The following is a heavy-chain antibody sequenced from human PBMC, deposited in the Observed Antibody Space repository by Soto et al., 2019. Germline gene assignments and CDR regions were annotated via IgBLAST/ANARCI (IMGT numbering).Heavy chain of an antibody. V-gene: IGHV3-74*01. CDR1: EFTLRSYW. J-gene: IGHJ3*01. D-gene: IGHD1-7*01. CDR2: ISGDGSST. Sequence: HPGGSLRLSCAASEFTLRSYWMHWVRQSPGKGLVWVSRISGDGSSTSYADSVKGRFTISRDNAKNTMNLQMDSLRAEDTAVYYCARSLPGTYGAFDLWGQGTMVTVSS. CDR3: ARSLPGTYGAFDL.